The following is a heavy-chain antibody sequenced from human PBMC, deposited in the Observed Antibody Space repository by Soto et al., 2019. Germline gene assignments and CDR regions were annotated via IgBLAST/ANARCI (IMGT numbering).Heavy chain of an antibody. V-gene: IGHV4-59*01. CDR3: ARGPMQFAFFDY. CDR2: IYYSGST. D-gene: IGHD3-10*01. Sequence: PSETLSLTCTVSGVSISPYYWSWIRQPPGKGLEWIGYIYYSGSTNYNPSIKSRVTISVDTSKNQFSLKLSSVTAADTAVYYCARGPMQFAFFDYWGQGTLVTVSS. CDR1: GVSISPYY. J-gene: IGHJ4*02.